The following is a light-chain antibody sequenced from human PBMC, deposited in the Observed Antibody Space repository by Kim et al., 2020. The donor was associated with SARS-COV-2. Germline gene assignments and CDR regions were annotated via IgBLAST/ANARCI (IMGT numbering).Light chain of an antibody. CDR2: DGS. Sequence: STLSASVGDRVTLTCRASQSVSRWLAWYQQIPGKAPKLLIYDGSNLQSGVPSRFSGSGSGTEFTLTISSLQPDDFAIYYCQHRQTFGQGTKVDIK. CDR1: QSVSRW. V-gene: IGKV1-5*01. J-gene: IGKJ1*01. CDR3: QHRQT.